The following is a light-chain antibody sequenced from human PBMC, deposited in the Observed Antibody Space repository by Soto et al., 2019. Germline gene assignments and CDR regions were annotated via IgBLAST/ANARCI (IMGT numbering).Light chain of an antibody. J-gene: IGLJ1*01. CDR3: SSYRSSDTLEV. Sequence: QSALTQSASVSASPGQSIFISCTGTSEDIGAYDYVSWYQQHPGKAPKLILYAVNDRPSGVSSRFSGSKSGNTASLTISGVQPDDEADYYCSSYRSSDTLEVFGTGTKVTVL. CDR1: SEDIGAYDY. V-gene: IGLV2-14*01. CDR2: AVN.